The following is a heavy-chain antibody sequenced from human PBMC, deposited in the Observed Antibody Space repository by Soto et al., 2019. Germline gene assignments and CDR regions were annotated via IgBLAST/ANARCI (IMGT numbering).Heavy chain of an antibody. Sequence: QVQLVQSGAEVKKPGSSVKVSCKSSGGTFSNYGFSWVRQAPGQGLECMGVIVPIFGAEHPQKFQGRVTITADESTNTVFMELSGLRSEDTAVYYCARGGSDYEGSGYYQWHVGGQGTTVTVSS. CDR1: GGTFSNYG. CDR2: IVPIFGA. CDR3: ARGGSDYEGSGYYQWHV. J-gene: IGHJ6*02. D-gene: IGHD3-22*01. V-gene: IGHV1-69*12.